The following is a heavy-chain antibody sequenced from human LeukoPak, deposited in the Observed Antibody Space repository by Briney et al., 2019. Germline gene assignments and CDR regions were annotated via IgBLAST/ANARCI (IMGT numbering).Heavy chain of an antibody. CDR2: IYYSGST. J-gene: IGHJ4*02. CDR1: GGSISSGGYY. CDR3: ARGYDSSGYSLDY. Sequence: SETLSLTCTVSGGSISSGGYYWSWIRQHPGKGLEWIGYIYYSGSTYYNPSLKSRVTISVDTSKNQFSLKLSSVTAADTAVYYCARGYDSSGYSLDYWGQGTLVTVSS. D-gene: IGHD3-22*01. V-gene: IGHV4-31*03.